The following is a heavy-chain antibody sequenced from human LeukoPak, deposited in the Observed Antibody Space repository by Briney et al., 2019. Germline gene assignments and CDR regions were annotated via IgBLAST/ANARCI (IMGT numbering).Heavy chain of an antibody. D-gene: IGHD2-21*01. Sequence: GGSLRLSCAASGFTFSNYWMSWVRQAPGKGLEWVAIIWYDGSDKYYADSVKGRFTISRDNSKNTLYLQMSSLRAEDTAVYYCATSDWDYWGQGTLVTASS. V-gene: IGHV3-33*08. J-gene: IGHJ4*02. CDR2: IWYDGSDK. CDR1: GFTFSNYW. CDR3: ATSDWDY.